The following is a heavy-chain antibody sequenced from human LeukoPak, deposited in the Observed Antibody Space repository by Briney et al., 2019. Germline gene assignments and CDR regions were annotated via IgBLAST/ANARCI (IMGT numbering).Heavy chain of an antibody. J-gene: IGHJ3*02. CDR3: ASSYSSSWSRLDAFDI. D-gene: IGHD6-13*01. CDR1: GFTFSSYA. CDR2: ISYDGSNK. Sequence: PGGSLRLSCAASGFTFSSYAMHWVRQAPGKGLEWVAVISYDGSNKYYADSVKGRFTISRDNSKNTLYLQMNSLRAEDTAVYYRASSYSSSWSRLDAFDIWGQGTMVTVSS. V-gene: IGHV3-30-3*01.